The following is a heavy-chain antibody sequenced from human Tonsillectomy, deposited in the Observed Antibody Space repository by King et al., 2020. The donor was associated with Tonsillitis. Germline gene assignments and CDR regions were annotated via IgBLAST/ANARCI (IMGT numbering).Heavy chain of an antibody. V-gene: IGHV3-9*01. CDR3: AKDIDAHYYSSFSWYTENWFEP. Sequence: VQLVESGGGLVQPGRSLRLSCAASGFTFDDYAMHWVRRVPGKGLEWVSGISWDCGRIDYADSVKGRFTISRDNAKNSLYLQMNRLRAEDTALYFCAKDIDAHYYSSFSWYTENWFEPWGQGTLVTVSS. CDR2: ISWDCGRI. CDR1: GFTFDDYA. J-gene: IGHJ5*02. D-gene: IGHD2-2*02.